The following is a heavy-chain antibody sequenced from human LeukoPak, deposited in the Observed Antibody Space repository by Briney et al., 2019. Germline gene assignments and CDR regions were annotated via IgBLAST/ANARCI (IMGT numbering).Heavy chain of an antibody. Sequence: GGSLRLSCAASGFTFRNYALHWVRQAPGKGLEWVAVISYDGSNKYYADSVKGRFTISRDNSKNTLYLQMNSLRAEDTAVYYCAREEIAAAYAFDIWGQGTMVTVSS. CDR1: GFTFRNYA. V-gene: IGHV3-30-3*01. D-gene: IGHD6-13*01. CDR3: AREEIAAAYAFDI. J-gene: IGHJ3*02. CDR2: ISYDGSNK.